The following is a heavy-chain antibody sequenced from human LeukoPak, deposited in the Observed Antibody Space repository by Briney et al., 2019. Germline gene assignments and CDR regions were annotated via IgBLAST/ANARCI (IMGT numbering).Heavy chain of an antibody. CDR1: GGTFSIYA. Sequence: WASVKVSCKASGGTFSIYAISWVRQAPGQGLEWMGGIIPIFGTANYAQKFQGRVTITADESTSTAYMELSSLRSEDTAVYYCARDPIPGTYCGGDCYSLPLDYWGQGTLVTVSS. CDR3: ARDPIPGTYCGGDCYSLPLDY. CDR2: IIPIFGTA. V-gene: IGHV1-69*13. J-gene: IGHJ4*02. D-gene: IGHD2-21*02.